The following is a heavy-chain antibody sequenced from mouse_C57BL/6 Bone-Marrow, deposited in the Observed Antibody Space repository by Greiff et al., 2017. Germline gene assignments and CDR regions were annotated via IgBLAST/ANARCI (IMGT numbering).Heavy chain of an antibody. J-gene: IGHJ4*01. CDR2: ISSGSSTI. CDR3: ARGTVVARGAMDY. V-gene: IGHV5-17*01. Sequence: EVKLVESGGGLVKPGGSLKLSCAASGFTFSDYGMRWVRQAPEKGLEWVAYISSGSSTIYYADTVKGRFTISRDNAKNTLFLQMTSLRSEDTAMYYCARGTVVARGAMDYWGQGTSVTVSS. D-gene: IGHD1-1*01. CDR1: GFTFSDYG.